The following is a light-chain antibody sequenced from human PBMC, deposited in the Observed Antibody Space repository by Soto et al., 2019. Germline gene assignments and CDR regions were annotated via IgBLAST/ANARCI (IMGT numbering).Light chain of an antibody. Sequence: EILLTQSPGTLSLSPGERATVSCRASQSVSTRSLAGYRQKPGQAPRLLISGAPSRAADIPDRFSGSGAGTDFILPIKRLAPEDFAAYSCQQYDSSPRTFDQGTKVDIK. CDR3: QQYDSSPRT. CDR2: GAP. CDR1: QSVSTRS. J-gene: IGKJ1*01. V-gene: IGKV3-20*01.